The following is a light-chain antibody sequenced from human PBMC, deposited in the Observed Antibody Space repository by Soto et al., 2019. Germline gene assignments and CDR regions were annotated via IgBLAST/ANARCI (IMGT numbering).Light chain of an antibody. CDR2: DAS. J-gene: IGKJ5*01. V-gene: IGKV3-11*01. CDR1: PSVGSS. Sequence: EIVLTQSPAILSLSPGLRATLSCRASPSVGSSLAWYQQKPGQAPRLLSYDASNRATGIPARFSGSGSGTDLPLTINRLEPEDFAIYYCQQGSNSRITFGQGKRLEIK. CDR3: QQGSNSRIT.